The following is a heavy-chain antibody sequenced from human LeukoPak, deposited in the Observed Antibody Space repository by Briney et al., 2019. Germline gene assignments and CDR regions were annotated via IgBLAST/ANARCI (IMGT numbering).Heavy chain of an antibody. Sequence: GGSLRLSCSASGFTFSSYSMHWVRQAPGKGLEYVSAISGSGGTTYYADSVKGRLTISRDNSKHTVYLEMNSLRAEDTAVYYCAKFRDSGSPRGGFDPWGQGTLVTVSS. D-gene: IGHD1-26*01. CDR3: AKFRDSGSPRGGFDP. CDR1: GFTFSSYS. V-gene: IGHV3-64*04. CDR2: ISGSGGTT. J-gene: IGHJ5*02.